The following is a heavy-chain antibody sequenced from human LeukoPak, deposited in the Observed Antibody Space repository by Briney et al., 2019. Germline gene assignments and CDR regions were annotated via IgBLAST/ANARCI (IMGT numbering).Heavy chain of an antibody. CDR3: ASLRRGYYYYMDV. D-gene: IGHD1-14*01. CDR1: GGSISSSSYY. Sequence: SETLSLTCTVSGGSISSSSYYWGWIRQPPGKGLEWIGSIYYSGCTYYNPSLKSRVTISVDTSKNQFSLKLSSVTAADTAVYYCASLRRGYYYYMDVWGKGTTVTVSS. CDR2: IYYSGCT. V-gene: IGHV4-39*01. J-gene: IGHJ6*03.